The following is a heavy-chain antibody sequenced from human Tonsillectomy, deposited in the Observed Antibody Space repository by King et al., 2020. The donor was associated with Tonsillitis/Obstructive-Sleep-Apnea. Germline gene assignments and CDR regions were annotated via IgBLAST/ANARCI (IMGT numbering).Heavy chain of an antibody. CDR3: AKDLDPVGSGRLWGH. D-gene: IGHD6-19*01. V-gene: IGHV3-30*01. J-gene: IGHJ4*02. CDR2: ISDDGTNK. CDR1: EFIFRNYA. Sequence: VQLVESGGGVVQPGRSLRLSCAASEFIFRNYAMHWVRPAPGKGLEWVAVISDDGTNKYYADSVKGRFTISRDNSKNTLYLQMNSLTTEDTAVFYCAKDLDPVGSGRLWGHWGQGTLVTVSS.